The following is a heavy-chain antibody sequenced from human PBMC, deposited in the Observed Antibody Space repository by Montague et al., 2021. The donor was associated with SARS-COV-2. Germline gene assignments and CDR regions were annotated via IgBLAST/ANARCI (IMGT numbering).Heavy chain of an antibody. D-gene: IGHD3-9*01. J-gene: IGHJ6*02. Sequence: TLSLTCTVSGGSIRSDGFYWNWIRQPAGKGLEWIGRIDASGTTNYKPSLKSRVIISLDRSKNQFSLKLSSAIAADTAVYYCARSAFRYFDRPGMDVWGQGTPVTVSS. CDR2: IDASGTT. V-gene: IGHV4-61*02. CDR1: GGSIRSDGFY. CDR3: ARSAFRYFDRPGMDV.